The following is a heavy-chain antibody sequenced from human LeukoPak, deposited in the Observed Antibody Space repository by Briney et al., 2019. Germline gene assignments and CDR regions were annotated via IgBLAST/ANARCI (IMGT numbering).Heavy chain of an antibody. CDR1: GGSISSGSYY. CDR2: IYTSGST. D-gene: IGHD2-2*01. Sequence: SQTLSLTCTVSGGSISSGSYYWSWIRQPAGKGLEWIGRIYTSGSTNYNPSLKGRVTISVDTSKNQFSLKLSSVTAADTAVYYCARTYIVVVPAAPDAFDIWGQGTMVTVSS. V-gene: IGHV4-61*02. J-gene: IGHJ3*02. CDR3: ARTYIVVVPAAPDAFDI.